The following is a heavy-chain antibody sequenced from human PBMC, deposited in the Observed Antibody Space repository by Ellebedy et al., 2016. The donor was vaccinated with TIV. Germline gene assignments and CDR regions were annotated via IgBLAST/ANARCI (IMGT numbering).Heavy chain of an antibody. CDR3: ARDNPNYYDSSGYCLDY. Sequence: ASVKVSXXASGYNFTSYDINWVRQATGQGLEWMGWMNPNSGNTGYAQNLQGRVTMTTDTSTSTAYMELRSLRSDDTAVYYCARDNPNYYDSSGYCLDYWGQGTLVTVSS. D-gene: IGHD3-22*01. V-gene: IGHV1-8*01. CDR1: GYNFTSYD. CDR2: MNPNSGNT. J-gene: IGHJ4*02.